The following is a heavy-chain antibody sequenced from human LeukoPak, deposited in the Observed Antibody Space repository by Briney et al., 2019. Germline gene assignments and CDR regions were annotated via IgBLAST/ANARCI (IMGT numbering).Heavy chain of an antibody. CDR2: ISWNSGSI. Sequence: GGSLRLSCAASGFTFDDYAMHWVRQAPGKGLEWVSGISWNSGSIGYGDSVKGRFTIPRDNAKNSLYLQMNSLRAEDTALYYCAKDNSGGYYFDYWGQGTLVTVSS. J-gene: IGHJ4*02. CDR1: GFTFDDYA. CDR3: AKDNSGGYYFDY. D-gene: IGHD4-23*01. V-gene: IGHV3-9*01.